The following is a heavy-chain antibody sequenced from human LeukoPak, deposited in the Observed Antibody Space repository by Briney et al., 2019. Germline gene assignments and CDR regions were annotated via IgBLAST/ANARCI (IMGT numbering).Heavy chain of an antibody. D-gene: IGHD3-10*01. J-gene: IGHJ4*02. Sequence: GGSLRLSCATSGFTFSSSWMSWVRQAPGKGLECVANIKEDGREKYYVDSVKGRFTISRDNAKNSPYLQMSSLRAEDTAVYYCARGGRPDYWGQGTLVTVPS. V-gene: IGHV3-7*01. CDR3: ARGGRPDY. CDR1: GFTFSSSW. CDR2: IKEDGREK.